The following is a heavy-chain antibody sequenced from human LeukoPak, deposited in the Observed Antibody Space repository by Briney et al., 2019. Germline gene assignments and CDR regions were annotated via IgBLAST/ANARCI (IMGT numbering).Heavy chain of an antibody. CDR1: GGSISSSSYY. J-gene: IGHJ4*02. Sequence: SETLSLTCTVSGGSISSSSYYWGWIRQPPGKGLEWIGSIYYSGSTYYNPSLKSRVTISVDTSKNQFSLKLSSVTAADTAVYYCARHKGYDFWCGHYGYYFDYWGQGTLVTVSS. D-gene: IGHD3-3*01. V-gene: IGHV4-39*01. CDR3: ARHKGYDFWCGHYGYYFDY. CDR2: IYYSGST.